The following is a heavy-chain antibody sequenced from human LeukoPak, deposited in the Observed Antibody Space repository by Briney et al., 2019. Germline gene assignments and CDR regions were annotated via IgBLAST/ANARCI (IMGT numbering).Heavy chain of an antibody. CDR2: INPNIGDT. Sequence: ASVKVSFKASGYTFTDYYMHWVRQAPGQGLEWMGWINPNIGDTKYAQKFQGWVTMTRDTSISTAYMELSRLTSDDTAVYYCASDRSYDKGPRHYWGQGTLVSVPS. CDR1: GYTFTDYY. D-gene: IGHD3-22*01. J-gene: IGHJ4*02. CDR3: ASDRSYDKGPRHY. V-gene: IGHV1-2*04.